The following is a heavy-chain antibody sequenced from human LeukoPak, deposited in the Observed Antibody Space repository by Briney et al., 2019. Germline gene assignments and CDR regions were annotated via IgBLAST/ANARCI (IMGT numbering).Heavy chain of an antibody. V-gene: IGHV4-59*01. CDR1: GGSISSYY. CDR3: ARDRELRYFDGTYGMDV. Sequence: PSETLSLTCTVSGGSISSYYWSWIRQPPGKGLEWIGYIYYSGSTNYNPSLKSRVTISVDTSKNQFSLKLSSVTAADTAVYYCARDRELRYFDGTYGMDVWGQGTTVTVSS. D-gene: IGHD3-9*01. J-gene: IGHJ6*02. CDR2: IYYSGST.